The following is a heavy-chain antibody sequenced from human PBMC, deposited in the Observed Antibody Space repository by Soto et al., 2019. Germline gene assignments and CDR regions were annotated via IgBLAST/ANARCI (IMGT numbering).Heavy chain of an antibody. CDR2: IYHSGST. Sequence: QVQLQESGPGLVQPSGTLSLTCAVSGGSISSSNWWSWVRQPPGKGLEWIGEIYHSGSTNYNPSLKSRGTISVDKSKHLCSLKLSSVTAADTAVYYCARVLGGYYYGMDVWGQGTTVTVSS. D-gene: IGHD3-3*02. J-gene: IGHJ6*02. V-gene: IGHV4-4*02. CDR1: GGSISSSNW. CDR3: ARVLGGYYYGMDV.